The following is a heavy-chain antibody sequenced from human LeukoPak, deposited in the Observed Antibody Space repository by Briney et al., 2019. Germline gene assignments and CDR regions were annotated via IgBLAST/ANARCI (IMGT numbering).Heavy chain of an antibody. D-gene: IGHD3-3*01. CDR1: GGSFSGYY. CDR2: IYYSGST. Sequence: PSETLSLTCAVYGGSFSGYYWSWIRQPPGEGLEWIGYIYYSGSTNYNPSLKSRVTISVDTSKNQFSLKLSSVTAADTAVYFCARDPGTIFGVVNYSYGMDVWGQGTTVTVSS. J-gene: IGHJ6*02. CDR3: ARDPGTIFGVVNYSYGMDV. V-gene: IGHV4-34*11.